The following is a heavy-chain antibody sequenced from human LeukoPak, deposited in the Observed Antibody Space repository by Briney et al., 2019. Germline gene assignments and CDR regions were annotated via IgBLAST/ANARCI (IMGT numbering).Heavy chain of an antibody. J-gene: IGHJ3*02. CDR3: AQEIYGGNSDGFDI. V-gene: IGHV3-48*03. D-gene: IGHD4-23*01. CDR2: ISSSGSII. Sequence: GGSLRLSCAASGFIFSTYEMNWVRQAPGKGLEWVSYISSSGSIIHYADSVKGRFTISRDNAKNSLYLQMNSLRAEDAAVYYCAQEIYGGNSDGFDIWGQGTMVTVSS. CDR1: GFIFSTYE.